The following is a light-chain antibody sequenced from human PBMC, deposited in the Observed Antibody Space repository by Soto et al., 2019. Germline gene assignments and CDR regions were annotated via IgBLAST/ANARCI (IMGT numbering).Light chain of an antibody. J-gene: IGLJ1*01. CDR3: QSYDSNLGGYV. CDR1: SSSIGAGFD. CDR2: GNI. V-gene: IGLV1-40*01. Sequence: QSVLTQPPSVSVAPGQRVTISCTGSSSSIGAGFDVHWYQQLPGTAPKLLIYGNINRPSGVPDRFSGSKSGTSASLAITGLQAEDEAEYYCQSYDSNLGGYVFGSGTKVTVL.